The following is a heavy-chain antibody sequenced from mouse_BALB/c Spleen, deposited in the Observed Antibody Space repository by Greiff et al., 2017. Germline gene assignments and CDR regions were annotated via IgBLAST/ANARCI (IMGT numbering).Heavy chain of an antibody. CDR1: GFTFTDYY. D-gene: IGHD1-2*01. V-gene: IGHV7-3*02. CDR2: IRNKANGYTT. CDR3: ARATFTTATLYWYFDV. J-gene: IGHJ1*01. Sequence: EVQVVESGGGLVQPGGSLRLSCATSGFTFTDYYMSWVRQPPGKALEWLGFIRNKANGYTTEYSASVKGRFTITRDNSQSILYLQMNTLRAEDSATYYCARATFTTATLYWYFDVWGAGTTVTVSS.